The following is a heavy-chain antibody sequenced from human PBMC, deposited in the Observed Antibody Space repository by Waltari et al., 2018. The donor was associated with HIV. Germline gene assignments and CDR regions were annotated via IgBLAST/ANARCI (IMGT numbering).Heavy chain of an antibody. D-gene: IGHD3-3*01. V-gene: IGHV4-34*01. CDR1: GGSFSGYY. CDR2: INYSGNT. Sequence: QVQLQQWGAGLLKPSETLSLTCAVYGGSFSGYYWSWFRQPPGKGLEWIGEINYSGNTNYTPAVKSRVAISVDTAKTQFSLRLSSVTAADTTVYYCARARELRSNGMDVWGQGTTVTVAS. CDR3: ARARELRSNGMDV. J-gene: IGHJ6*02.